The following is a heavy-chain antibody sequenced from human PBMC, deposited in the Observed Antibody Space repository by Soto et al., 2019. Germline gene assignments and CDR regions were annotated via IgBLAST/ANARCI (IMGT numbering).Heavy chain of an antibody. CDR3: ARLGGGWNRYYYYGMDV. Sequence: GESLKISCKGSGSSFTSYWIGWVRQMPGKGLEWMGIIYPGDSDTRYSPSFQGQVTISADKSISTAYLQWSSLKASDTAMYYCARLGGGWNRYYYYGMDVWGQGTTVTVSS. V-gene: IGHV5-51*01. CDR1: GSSFTSYW. CDR2: IYPGDSDT. J-gene: IGHJ6*02. D-gene: IGHD6-19*01.